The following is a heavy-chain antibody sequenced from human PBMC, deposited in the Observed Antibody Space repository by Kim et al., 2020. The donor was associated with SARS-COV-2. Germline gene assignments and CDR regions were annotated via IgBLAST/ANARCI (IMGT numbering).Heavy chain of an antibody. CDR2: LYSGGDT. CDR1: GLAVSTSY. D-gene: IGHD2-2*03. CDR3: ARDLMDPVYYYYNGMDV. V-gene: IGHV3-53*01. J-gene: IGHJ6*02. Sequence: GGSLRLSCAVSGLAVSTSYMSWVRQAPGKGLEWVSVLYSGGDTYYGDSVKGRFTVSRDDSKNTLYLQMNSLRADDTAIYYCARDLMDPVYYYYNGMDVWGQGTTDIVSS.